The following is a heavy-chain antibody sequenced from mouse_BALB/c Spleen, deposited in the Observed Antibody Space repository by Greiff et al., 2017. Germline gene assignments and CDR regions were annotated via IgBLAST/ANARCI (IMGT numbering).Heavy chain of an antibody. CDR2: INPSSGYT. J-gene: IGHJ3*01. Sequence: VKLMESAAELARPGASVKMSCKASGYTFTSYTMHWVKQRPGQGLEWIGYINPSSGYTEYNQKFKDKTTLTADKSSSTAYMQLSSLTSEDSAVYYCARDGYGGAWFAYWGQGTLVTVSA. V-gene: IGHV1-4*02. CDR3: ARDGYGGAWFAY. CDR1: GYTFTSYT. D-gene: IGHD2-14*01.